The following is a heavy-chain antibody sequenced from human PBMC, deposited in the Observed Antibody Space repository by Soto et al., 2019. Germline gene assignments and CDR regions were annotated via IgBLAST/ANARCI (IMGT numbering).Heavy chain of an antibody. J-gene: IGHJ4*02. CDR3: ARGGHVVVVTAALDY. D-gene: IGHD2-21*02. CDR2: VNPSGGHT. CDR1: GDTFTDYY. V-gene: IGHV1-46*01. Sequence: QVQLVQSGAEVKKPGASVKVSCKASGDTFTDYYIHWVRQAPRQGLEWMGTVNPSGGHTTYAQHFLGRVTKTRDTSTSTLYMELTSLTSEDTAVYYCARGGHVVVVTAALDYWGQGTLVTVSS.